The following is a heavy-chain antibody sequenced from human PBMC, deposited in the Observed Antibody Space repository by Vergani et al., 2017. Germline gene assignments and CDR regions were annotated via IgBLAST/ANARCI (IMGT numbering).Heavy chain of an antibody. CDR3: ARDELYCSSTSCQDVFDH. CDR1: GFTFSSYS. CDR2: ISSSSSYI. D-gene: IGHD2-2*01. Sequence: EVQLVESGGGLVKPGGSLRLSCAASGFTFSSYSMNWVRQAPGKGLEWVSSISSSSSYIYYADSVKGRFTISRDNAKNSLYLQMNSLRAEDTAVYYWARDELYCSSTSCQDVFDHWGQGTLVTVSS. V-gene: IGHV3-21*01. J-gene: IGHJ4*02.